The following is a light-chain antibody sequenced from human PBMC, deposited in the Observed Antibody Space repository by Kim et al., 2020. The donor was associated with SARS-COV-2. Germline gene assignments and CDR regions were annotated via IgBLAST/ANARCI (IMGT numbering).Light chain of an antibody. Sequence: DIQMTQSPSSLSASVGDRVTITCRSSQKISGYLNWYQQKLGKAPKLLMSETSSLQSRVPSRFSGSRSGTEFTLTINSLHPEDFATYFCQQSYTMPFTFGPGTKVDIK. CDR3: QQSYTMPFT. V-gene: IGKV1-39*01. J-gene: IGKJ3*01. CDR2: ETS. CDR1: QKISGY.